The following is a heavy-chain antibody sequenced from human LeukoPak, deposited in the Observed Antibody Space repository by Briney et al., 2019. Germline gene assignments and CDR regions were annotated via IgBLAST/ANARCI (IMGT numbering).Heavy chain of an antibody. V-gene: IGHV4-34*01. Sequence: SETLSLTCAVYGGSFSGYYWSWIRQPPGKGLEWIGEINHSGSTNYNPFLKSRVTISVDTSKNQFSLKLSSVTAADTAVYYCASGIPTVTRTSRERKMDVWGQGTTVTVSS. CDR1: GGSFSGYY. D-gene: IGHD4-17*01. J-gene: IGHJ6*02. CDR3: ASGIPTVTRTSRERKMDV. CDR2: INHSGST.